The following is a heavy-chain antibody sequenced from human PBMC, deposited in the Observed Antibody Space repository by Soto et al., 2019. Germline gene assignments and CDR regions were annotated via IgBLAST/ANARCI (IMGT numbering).Heavy chain of an antibody. CDR2: INAGNGNT. V-gene: IGHV1-3*01. J-gene: IGHJ1*01. CDR1: GYTFISYA. Sequence: ASVKVSCKASGYTFISYAMHWVRQAPGQRLEWMGWINAGNGNTKYSQKFQGRVTITRDTSASTAYMELSSLRSEDTAVYYCARLSFPPQYFQHWGQGTLVTVSS. CDR3: ARLSFPPQYFQH.